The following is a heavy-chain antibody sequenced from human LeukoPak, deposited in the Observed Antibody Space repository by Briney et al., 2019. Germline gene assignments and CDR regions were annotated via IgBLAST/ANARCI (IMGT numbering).Heavy chain of an antibody. J-gene: IGHJ4*02. CDR1: GFTFSSYA. V-gene: IGHV3-23*01. Sequence: GGSLRLSCAASGFTFSSYAMSWVRQAPGKGLVWVSAISGSGGSTYYADSVKGRFTISRDNSKNTLYLQMNSLRAEDTAVYYCAKTALYCSSTSCLDEFDYWGQGTLVTVSS. D-gene: IGHD2-2*01. CDR2: ISGSGGST. CDR3: AKTALYCSSTSCLDEFDY.